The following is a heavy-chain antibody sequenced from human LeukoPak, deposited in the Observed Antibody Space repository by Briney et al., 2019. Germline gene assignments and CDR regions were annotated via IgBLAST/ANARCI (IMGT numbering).Heavy chain of an antibody. Sequence: QTGGSLRLSCAASGFTFSSYGMSWVRQAPGKGLEWVSAISGSGGSTYYADSVKGRFTISRDNSKNTLYLQMNSLRAEDTAVYYCAKTARPRYGSGSSFDYWGQGTLVTVSS. J-gene: IGHJ4*02. CDR1: GFTFSSYG. CDR2: ISGSGGST. V-gene: IGHV3-23*01. CDR3: AKTARPRYGSGSSFDY. D-gene: IGHD3-10*01.